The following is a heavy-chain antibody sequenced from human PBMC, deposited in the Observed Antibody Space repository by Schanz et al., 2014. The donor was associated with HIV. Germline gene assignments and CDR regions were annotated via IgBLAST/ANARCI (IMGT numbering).Heavy chain of an antibody. CDR1: GFTFDDYA. Sequence: EVQLVESGGGMVQPGRSLRLSCAASGFTFDDYAMHWVRQVPGKGLEWVSGITWNSITIDYADSVKGRFTISRDNAKNSLYLQMNSLRPEDTALYYCAKGTFLAADGNDAFDIWGQGTMVTVSS. V-gene: IGHV3-9*01. CDR3: AKGTFLAADGNDAFDI. J-gene: IGHJ3*02. CDR2: ITWNSITI. D-gene: IGHD6-13*01.